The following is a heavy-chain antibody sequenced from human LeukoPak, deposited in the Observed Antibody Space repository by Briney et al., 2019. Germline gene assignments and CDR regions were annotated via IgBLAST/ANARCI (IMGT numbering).Heavy chain of an antibody. V-gene: IGHV3-72*01. CDR3: VREGTTDY. D-gene: IGHD4-11*01. J-gene: IGHJ4*02. CDR2: TRNKADSYTT. CDR1: GFTFSDHY. Sequence: PGGSLRLSCAASGFTFSDHYMDWVRQAPGKGLEWVGRTRNKADSYTTECAASVKGRFTISRDDSKNSLYLQMNSLKTEDTAVYYCVREGTTDYWGQGTLVTVSS.